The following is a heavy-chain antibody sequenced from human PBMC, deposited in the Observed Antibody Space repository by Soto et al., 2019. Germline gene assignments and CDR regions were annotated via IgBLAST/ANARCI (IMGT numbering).Heavy chain of an antibody. CDR3: ARDAAAAGRFDY. J-gene: IGHJ4*02. V-gene: IGHV1-46*01. D-gene: IGHD6-13*01. CDR1: GNTFPRYY. CDR2: INPSGGST. Sequence: ASVKVSWKASGNTFPRYYMHWGRQAPGQGLEWMGIINPSGGSTSYAQKFQGRVTMTRDTSTSTVYMELSSLRSEDTAVYYCARDAAAAGRFDYWGQGTLVTVSS.